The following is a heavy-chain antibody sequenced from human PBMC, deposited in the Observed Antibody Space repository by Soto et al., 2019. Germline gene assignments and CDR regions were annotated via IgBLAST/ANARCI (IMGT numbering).Heavy chain of an antibody. CDR2: INGGNGNT. CDR3: ARIAPSSGWYDDYYYGMDV. J-gene: IGHJ6*02. V-gene: IGHV1-3*01. CDR1: GYSFTDYA. D-gene: IGHD6-19*01. Sequence: QVQLVQSGAEVKKPGASVKVSCRASGYSFTDYAIHWVRQAPGQRLEWMGWINGGNGNTKYSQKFQGRVTITRDTSASTAYMELSSLRSEDTAVYYCARIAPSSGWYDDYYYGMDVWGQGTTVTVSS.